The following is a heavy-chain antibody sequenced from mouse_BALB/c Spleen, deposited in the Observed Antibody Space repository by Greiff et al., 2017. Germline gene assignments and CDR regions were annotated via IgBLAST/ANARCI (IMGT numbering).Heavy chain of an antibody. Sequence: VQLKESGPGLVKPSQSLSLTCTVTGYSITSDYAWNWIRQFPGNKLVWMGYISYSGSTSYNPSLKSRICITRNTSKNQFLLQLNSVTTEDTATYYCARARGLYYCTMDYWGQGTSVTVSA. CDR1: GYSITSDYA. V-gene: IGHV3-2*02. J-gene: IGHJ4*01. D-gene: IGHD1-1*01. CDR2: ISYSGST. CDR3: ARARGLYYCTMDY.